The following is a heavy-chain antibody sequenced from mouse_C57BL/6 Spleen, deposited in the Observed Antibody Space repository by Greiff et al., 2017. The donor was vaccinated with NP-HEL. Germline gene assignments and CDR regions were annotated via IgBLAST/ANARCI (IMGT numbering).Heavy chain of an antibody. CDR1: GFTFSSYA. CDR2: ISDGGSYT. J-gene: IGHJ3*01. Sequence: EVQLVESGGGLVKPGGSLKLSCAASGFTFSSYAMSWVRQTPEKRLEWVATISDGGSYTYYPDNVKGRFTISRDNAKNNLYLQMSHLKSEDTAMYYGARDAVVATPAWFAYWGQGTLVTVSA. V-gene: IGHV5-4*01. D-gene: IGHD1-1*01. CDR3: ARDAVVATPAWFAY.